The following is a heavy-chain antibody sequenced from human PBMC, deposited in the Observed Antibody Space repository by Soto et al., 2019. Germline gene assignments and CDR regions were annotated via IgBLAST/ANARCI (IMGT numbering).Heavy chain of an antibody. J-gene: IGHJ4*02. CDR3: ARGPYSGYDFNY. D-gene: IGHD5-12*01. CDR1: GYTFTSYD. V-gene: IGHV1-8*01. CDR2: MNPNSGNT. Sequence: ASVKVSCKASGYTFTSYDINWVRQATGQGLEWVGWMNPNSGNTGYAQKFQGRVTMTRNTSISTAYMELSSLRSEDTAVYYCARGPYSGYDFNYWGQGTLVTVSS.